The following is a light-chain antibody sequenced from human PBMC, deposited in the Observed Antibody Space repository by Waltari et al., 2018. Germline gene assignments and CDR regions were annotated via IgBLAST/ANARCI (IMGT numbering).Light chain of an antibody. J-gene: IGLJ2*01. Sequence: TQDPAVSVALGQTVRITCQGDSLRSYYASWYQQRPGQAPILVMYDNKNRPSGVPDRFSGSNSDNTASLTITGAQAEDEGHYYCHSRDASGVGGTFGGGTKLTVL. CDR1: SLRSYY. CDR3: HSRDASGVGGT. V-gene: IGLV3-19*01. CDR2: DNK.